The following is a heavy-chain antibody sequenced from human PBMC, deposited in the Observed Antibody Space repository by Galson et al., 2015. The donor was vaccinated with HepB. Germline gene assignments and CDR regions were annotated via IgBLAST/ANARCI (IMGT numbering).Heavy chain of an antibody. J-gene: IGHJ6*02. D-gene: IGHD2-2*02. V-gene: IGHV1-2*04. CDR1: GYTFTGYY. Sequence: SVKVSCRASGYTFTGYYMHWVRQAPGQGLEWMGWINPNSGGTNYAQKFQGWVTMTRDTSISTAYMELSRLRSDDTAVYYCARGGRFSNTSPICYYYGMDVSGHGTPVTVAS. CDR2: INPNSGGT. CDR3: ARGGRFSNTSPICYYYGMDV.